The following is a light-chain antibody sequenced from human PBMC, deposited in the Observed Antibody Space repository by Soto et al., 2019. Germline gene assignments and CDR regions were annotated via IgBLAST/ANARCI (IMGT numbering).Light chain of an antibody. Sequence: QSVLTQPPSLSGAPGQRITISCTGTSSNLGAAFAVQWYQQLPGAAPKLLIYTFAQRPSGVPDRFSGSKSGTSASLAISGLQSEDEADYYCASWDVSLNAWVFGGGTKLTVL. CDR3: ASWDVSLNAWV. V-gene: IGLV1-40*01. CDR1: SSNLGAAFA. CDR2: TFA. J-gene: IGLJ3*02.